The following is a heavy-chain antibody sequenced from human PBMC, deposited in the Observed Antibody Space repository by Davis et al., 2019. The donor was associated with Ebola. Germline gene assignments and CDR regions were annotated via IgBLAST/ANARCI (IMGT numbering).Heavy chain of an antibody. Sequence: MPSETLSLTCTVSGSSISSYYWSWIRQPPGKGLEWIGYIYYSGSTNYNPSLKSRVTISVDTSKNQFSLKLSSVTAADTAVYYCARGYSGWFDPWGQGTLVTVSS. CDR2: IYYSGST. D-gene: IGHD3-22*01. J-gene: IGHJ5*02. V-gene: IGHV4-59*12. CDR1: GSSISSYY. CDR3: ARGYSGWFDP.